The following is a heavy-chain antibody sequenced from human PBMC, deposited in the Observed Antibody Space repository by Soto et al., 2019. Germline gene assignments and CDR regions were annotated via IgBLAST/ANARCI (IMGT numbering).Heavy chain of an antibody. CDR3: ARYYDFWSRNWFDP. Sequence: QVQLVESGGGVVQPGRSLRLSCAASGFTFSSYGMHWVRQAPGKGLEWVAVISYDGSNKYYADSVKGRFTISRDNSKNTLYLQMNSLRAEDTAVYYCARYYDFWSRNWFDPWGQGTLVTVSS. J-gene: IGHJ5*02. CDR2: ISYDGSNK. CDR1: GFTFSSYG. V-gene: IGHV3-30*03. D-gene: IGHD3-3*01.